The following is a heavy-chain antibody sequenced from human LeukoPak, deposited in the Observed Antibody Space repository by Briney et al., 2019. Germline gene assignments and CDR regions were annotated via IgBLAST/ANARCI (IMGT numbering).Heavy chain of an antibody. Sequence: SETLSLTCTVSGGSISSSSYYWGWIRQPPGKGLEWIGSIYYSGSTYYNPSLKSRVTISVDTSKNQFSLKLSSVTAADTAVYYCARGLGLSGYPHGEYAYWGQGTLVTVSS. CDR1: GGSISSSSYY. J-gene: IGHJ4*02. V-gene: IGHV4-39*01. D-gene: IGHD3-10*01. CDR2: IYYSGST. CDR3: ARGLGLSGYPHGEYAY.